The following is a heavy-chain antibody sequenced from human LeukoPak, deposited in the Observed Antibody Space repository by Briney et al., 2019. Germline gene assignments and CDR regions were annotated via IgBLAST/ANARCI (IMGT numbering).Heavy chain of an antibody. D-gene: IGHD6-13*01. CDR1: GFTFSSYE. J-gene: IGHJ4*02. Sequence: PGGSLRLSCAASGFTFSSYEMNWVRQAPGKGLEWVSYISSSGSTIYYADSVKGRFTISRDNAKNSLYLQMNSLRAEDTAVYYCARGEQLALDCWGQGTLVTVSS. CDR2: ISSSGSTI. CDR3: ARGEQLALDC. V-gene: IGHV3-48*03.